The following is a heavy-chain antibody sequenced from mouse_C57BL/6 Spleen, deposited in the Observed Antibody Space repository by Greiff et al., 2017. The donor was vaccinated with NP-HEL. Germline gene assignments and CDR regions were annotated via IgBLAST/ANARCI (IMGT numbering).Heavy chain of an antibody. CDR2: ISSGGSYT. V-gene: IGHV5-6*02. Sequence: EVMLVESGGDLVKPGGSLKLSCAASGFTFSSYGMSWVRQTPDKRLEWVATISSGGSYTYYPDSVKGRFTISRDNAKNTLYLQMSSLKSEDTAMYYCARQDPMDYWGQGTSVTVSS. CDR1: GFTFSSYG. CDR3: ARQDPMDY. J-gene: IGHJ4*01.